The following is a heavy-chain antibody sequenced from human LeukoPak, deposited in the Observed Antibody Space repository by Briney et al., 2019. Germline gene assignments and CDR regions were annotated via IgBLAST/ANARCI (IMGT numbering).Heavy chain of an antibody. CDR1: GFTFSSYA. J-gene: IGHJ4*02. CDR2: ISGSGGST. CDR3: AKEVGSWSYFDY. V-gene: IGHV3-23*01. D-gene: IGHD1-26*01. Sequence: TGGSLRLSCAASGFTFSSYAMSWVRQAPGKGLEWVSAISGSGGSTYYADSVKGRFTISRDNSKNTLYLQMNRLRAEDTAVYYCAKEVGSWSYFDYWGQGTLVTVSS.